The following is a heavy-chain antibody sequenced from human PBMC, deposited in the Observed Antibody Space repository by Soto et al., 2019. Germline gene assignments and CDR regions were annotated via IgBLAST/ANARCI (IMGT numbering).Heavy chain of an antibody. D-gene: IGHD5-18*01. CDR3: ARFYSYGSRSHWYFDL. V-gene: IGHV4-59*01. Sequence: QVQLQESGPGLVKASESLSLTCNVSGGSIRDYYWSWIRQPPGKGLEWIGYIHYSGSTTYNPSLNSRVAISIGTSKKQFSLRLSSVTGADTAVYYCARFYSYGSRSHWYFDLWGRGTLVSVSS. J-gene: IGHJ2*01. CDR1: GGSIRDYY. CDR2: IHYSGST.